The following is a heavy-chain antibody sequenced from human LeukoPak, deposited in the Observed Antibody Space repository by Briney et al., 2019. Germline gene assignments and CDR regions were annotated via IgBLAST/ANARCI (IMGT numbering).Heavy chain of an antibody. D-gene: IGHD4-17*01. CDR3: ARDVYEYGDSGDAFDI. J-gene: IGHJ3*02. CDR1: GYTFTSYG. V-gene: IGHV1-18*01. Sequence: ASVKVSCKASGYTFTSYGISWVRQAPGQGLEWMGWISAYNGNTNYAQKLQGRVTMTTDTSTSTAYMELRSLRSDDTAVYYCARDVYEYGDSGDAFDIWGQGTMVTVSS. CDR2: ISAYNGNT.